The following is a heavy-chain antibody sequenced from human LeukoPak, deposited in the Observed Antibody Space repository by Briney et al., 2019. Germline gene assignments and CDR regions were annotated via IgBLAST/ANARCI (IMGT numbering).Heavy chain of an antibody. D-gene: IGHD3-10*01. V-gene: IGHV3-21*01. Sequence: SGGSLRLSCAASGFIFSTYSMNWVRQAPGKGLGGVSSISSRISHIYYADSVKGRLTISRDNAKNSLYLQIYSLRAQDTAVYYCARDTRFGALYDSSYHGMDVWGKGTTVTVSS. CDR3: ARDTRFGALYDSSYHGMDV. J-gene: IGHJ6*04. CDR2: ISSRISHI. CDR1: GFIFSTYS.